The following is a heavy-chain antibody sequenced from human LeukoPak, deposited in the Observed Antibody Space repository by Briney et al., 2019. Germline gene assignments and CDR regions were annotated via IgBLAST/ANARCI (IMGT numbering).Heavy chain of an antibody. CDR1: GGSISSYY. V-gene: IGHV4-59*01. D-gene: IGHD1-7*01. Sequence: SETLSLTCTVSGGSISSYYWSWTRQPPGKGLEWIGYIYYSGSTNYNPSLKSRVTISVDTSKYQFSLKLSSVTAADTAVYYCARDELELGAFDIWGQGTMVTVSS. CDR3: ARDELELGAFDI. J-gene: IGHJ3*02. CDR2: IYYSGST.